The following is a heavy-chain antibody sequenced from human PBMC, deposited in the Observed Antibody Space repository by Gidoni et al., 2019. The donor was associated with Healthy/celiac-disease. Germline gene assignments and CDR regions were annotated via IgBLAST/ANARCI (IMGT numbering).Heavy chain of an antibody. V-gene: IGHV3-30*18. CDR3: AKGEYYGSGSQELFDY. D-gene: IGHD3-10*01. Sequence: QVQLVESGGGVVQPGRSLRLSCAASGFTFSSYGMHGVRQAPGKGLEWVSVISYDGSNKYYADSVKGRFTISRDNSKNTLYLQMNSLRAEDTAVYYCAKGEYYGSGSQELFDYWGQGTLVTVSS. J-gene: IGHJ4*02. CDR1: GFTFSSYG. CDR2: ISYDGSNK.